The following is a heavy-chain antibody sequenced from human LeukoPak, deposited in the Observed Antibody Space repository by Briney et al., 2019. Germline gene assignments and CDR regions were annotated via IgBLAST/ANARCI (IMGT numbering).Heavy chain of an antibody. CDR2: IYYSGST. Sequence: SETLSLTCTVSGGSISHYYWSWIRQPPGKGLEWIGSIYYSGSTYYNPSLKSRVTISVDTSKNQFSLKLSSVTAADTAVYYCARQKDDYVWGSYRSLPDYWGQGTLVTVSS. CDR3: ARQKDDYVWGSYRSLPDY. D-gene: IGHD3-16*02. V-gene: IGHV4-39*01. CDR1: GGSISHYY. J-gene: IGHJ4*02.